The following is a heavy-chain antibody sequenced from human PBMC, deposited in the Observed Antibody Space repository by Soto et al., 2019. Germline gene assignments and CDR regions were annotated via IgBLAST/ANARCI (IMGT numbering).Heavy chain of an antibody. D-gene: IGHD3-22*01. Sequence: SETLTLTCTVSGGSISSGDYYWSWIRQPPGKGLEWIGYIYYSGSTYYNPSLKSRVTISVDTSKNQFSLKLSSVTAADTAVYYCARARSPYFYVSRRYLKYILYWG. J-gene: IGHJ4*01. CDR2: IYYSGST. CDR1: GGSISSGDYY. CDR3: ARARSPYFYVSRRYLKYILY. V-gene: IGHV4-30-4*01.